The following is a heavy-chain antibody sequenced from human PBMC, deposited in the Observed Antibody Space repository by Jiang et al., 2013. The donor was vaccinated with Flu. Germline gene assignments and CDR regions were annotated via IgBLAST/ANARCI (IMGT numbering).Heavy chain of an antibody. CDR2: ITHSGSTT. CDR3: AKGHWNYGMRSYWKISHFDS. J-gene: IGHJ4*02. CDR1: GFSFSNYA. V-gene: IGHV3-23*01. Sequence: VQLLESGGGLVQPGGSLKLSCAASGFSFSNYAMSWVRQAPGKGLQWVSGITHSGSTTYYADSVKGRFTVSRDNSKNTLFLQMNSLRAEDTAVYYCAKGHWNYGMRSYWKISHFDSWGQGILVTVSS. D-gene: IGHD1-7*01.